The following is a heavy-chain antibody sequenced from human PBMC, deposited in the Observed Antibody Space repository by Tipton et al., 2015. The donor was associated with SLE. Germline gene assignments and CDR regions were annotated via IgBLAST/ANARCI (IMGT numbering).Heavy chain of an antibody. CDR2: IYTSGST. CDR3: ARDRYSSGWGDYFDY. V-gene: IGHV4-4*07. D-gene: IGHD6-19*01. Sequence: TLSLTCTVSGGSISSYHWSWIRQPAGKGLEWIGRIYTSGSTNYNPSLKSRVTMSVDTSKNQFSLKLSSVTAADTAVYYCARDRYSSGWGDYFDYWGQGTLVTVSS. J-gene: IGHJ4*02. CDR1: GGSISSYH.